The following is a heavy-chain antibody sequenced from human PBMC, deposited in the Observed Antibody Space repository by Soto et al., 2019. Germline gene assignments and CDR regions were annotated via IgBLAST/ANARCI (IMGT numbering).Heavy chain of an antibody. D-gene: IGHD3-22*01. CDR3: ARGFVSSGYYYFYYFDY. Sequence: SETLSLTCAVSGGSISSSNWWSWVRQPPGKGLEWIGEIYHSGSTNYNPSLKSRVTISVDKSKNQFSLKLSSVTAADTAVYYCARGFVSSGYYYFYYFDYWGQGTLVTVS. J-gene: IGHJ4*02. CDR2: IYHSGST. V-gene: IGHV4-4*02. CDR1: GGSISSSNW.